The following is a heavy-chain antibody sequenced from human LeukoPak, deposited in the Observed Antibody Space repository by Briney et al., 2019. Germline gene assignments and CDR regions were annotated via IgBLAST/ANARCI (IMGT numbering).Heavy chain of an antibody. Sequence: ASVNVSCKASRYTYTRYGISSVRQAPGQGLEWMGWINVYNGNTNYAQKLQGRVTMTTDSSTSTAYMELRSLRSDDTAVYYCARDRAALGNFDYWGQGTLVTVSS. CDR1: RYTYTRYG. J-gene: IGHJ4*02. CDR3: ARDRAALGNFDY. CDR2: INVYNGNT. V-gene: IGHV1-18*01. D-gene: IGHD6-13*01.